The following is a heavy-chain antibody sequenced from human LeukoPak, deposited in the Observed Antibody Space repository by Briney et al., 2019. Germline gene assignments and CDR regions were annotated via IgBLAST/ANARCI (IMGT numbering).Heavy chain of an antibody. CDR1: GGSISSYY. J-gene: IGHJ5*02. Sequence: SETLSLTCTASGGSISSYYWSWIRQPAGKGLEWIGRIHTSGSTNYNPSLKSRVTMSVDTSKNQFSLKLSSVTAADTAVYYCARDYSRDYGDYAGWFDPWGQGTLVTVSS. D-gene: IGHD4-17*01. CDR2: IHTSGST. V-gene: IGHV4-4*07. CDR3: ARDYSRDYGDYAGWFDP.